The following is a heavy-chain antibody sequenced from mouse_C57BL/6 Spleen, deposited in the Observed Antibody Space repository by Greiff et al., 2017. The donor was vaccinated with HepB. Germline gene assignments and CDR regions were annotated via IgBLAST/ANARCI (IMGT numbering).Heavy chain of an antibody. CDR2: INPSNGGT. CDR3: ARGDYYGSSPY. D-gene: IGHD1-1*01. J-gene: IGHJ2*01. CDR1: GYTFPSYW. Sequence: QVQLQQPGTELVKPGASVKLSCKASGYTFPSYWVHWVKPRPGQGLEWIGNINPSNGGTNYNEKFKSKATLTVDKSSSTAYMQLSSLTSEDSAVYYCARGDYYGSSPYWGQGTTLTVSS. V-gene: IGHV1-53*01.